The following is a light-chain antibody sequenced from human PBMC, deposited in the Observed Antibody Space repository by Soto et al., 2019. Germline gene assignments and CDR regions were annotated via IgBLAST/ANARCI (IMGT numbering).Light chain of an antibody. V-gene: IGKV3-20*01. Sequence: ETVLTQSPGTLYLSPGETATLSCRANETVNNNFLAWYGQKPGQAPRLLIHGPYRRASGIPDGFSGSGSGTDCTLTISRLKPEDFAVYYCQQYGNFPYTFAPGTKVQIK. J-gene: IGKJ2*01. CDR2: GPY. CDR1: ETVNNNF. CDR3: QQYGNFPYT.